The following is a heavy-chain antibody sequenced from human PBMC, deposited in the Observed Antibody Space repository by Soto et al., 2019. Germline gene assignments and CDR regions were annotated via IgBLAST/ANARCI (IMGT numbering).Heavy chain of an antibody. V-gene: IGHV3-23*01. J-gene: IGHJ4*02. CDR3: AKRGRGAVAFDY. CDR2: ISGSGGST. D-gene: IGHD6-19*01. CDR1: GFTFSSYA. Sequence: EVQLLESEGGLVQPGGSLRLSCAASGFTFSSYAMSWVRQAPGKGLDWVSNISGSGGSTYYADSVKGRFTISRDNSKNTLHLQMNSLRVEDTAVYYCAKRGRGAVAFDYWGQGTLVTVSS.